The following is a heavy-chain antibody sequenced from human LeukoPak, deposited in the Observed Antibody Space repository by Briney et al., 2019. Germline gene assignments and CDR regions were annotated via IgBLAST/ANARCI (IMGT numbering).Heavy chain of an antibody. J-gene: IGHJ4*02. CDR1: GYTFTSYA. V-gene: IGHV1-2*02. CDR3: ARVSDDYDRYFDY. D-gene: IGHD4-17*01. Sequence: ASVKVSCKASGYTFTSYAMHWVRQAPGQRLEWMGWINPNSGGTNYAQKFQGRVTMTRDTSISTAYMELSRLRSDDTAVYYCARVSDDYDRYFDYWGQGTLVTVSS. CDR2: INPNSGGT.